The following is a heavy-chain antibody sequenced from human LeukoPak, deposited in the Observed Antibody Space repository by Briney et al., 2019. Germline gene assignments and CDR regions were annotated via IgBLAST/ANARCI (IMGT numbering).Heavy chain of an antibody. D-gene: IGHD3-22*01. CDR3: AREIHYDRSVYSPFDY. CDR2: IDPNSGGT. CDR1: GYTFTQYY. Sequence: VASVKVSCQASGYTFTQYYIHWVRLAPGQRPEWMGWIDPNSGGTNYAQKFQGRVTMTRDTSINTAFMDLSRLTSDDTAVYFCAREIHYDRSVYSPFDYWGQGVLVTVSS. J-gene: IGHJ4*02. V-gene: IGHV1-2*02.